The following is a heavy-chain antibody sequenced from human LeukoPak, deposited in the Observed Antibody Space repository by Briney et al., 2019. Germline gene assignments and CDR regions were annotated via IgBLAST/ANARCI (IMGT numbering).Heavy chain of an antibody. CDR3: ARDGSSYSYGFSWRSY. Sequence: GGSLRLSCAASGFTFSSYWMSWVRQTPGKGLEWVAVISYDGSNKYYADSVKGRFTISRDNAKNSLYLQMNSLRAEDTAVYYCARDGSSYSYGFSWRSYWGQGTLVTVSS. V-gene: IGHV3-30*03. CDR1: GFTFSSYW. D-gene: IGHD5-18*01. CDR2: ISYDGSNK. J-gene: IGHJ4*02.